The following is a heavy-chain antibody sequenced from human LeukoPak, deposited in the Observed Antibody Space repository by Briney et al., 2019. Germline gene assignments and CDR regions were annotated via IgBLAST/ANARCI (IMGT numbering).Heavy chain of an antibody. J-gene: IGHJ3*02. CDR2: ISWNSGSI. CDR3: AKVGLRLGESGGAFDI. CDR1: GFTFDDYA. Sequence: GGSLRLSCAASGFTFDDYAMHWVRQAPGKGLEWVSGISWNSGSIGYADSVKGRFTISRDNAKNSLYLQMNSLRAEDTALYYCAKVGLRLGESGGAFDIWGQGTMVTVSS. D-gene: IGHD3-16*01. V-gene: IGHV3-9*01.